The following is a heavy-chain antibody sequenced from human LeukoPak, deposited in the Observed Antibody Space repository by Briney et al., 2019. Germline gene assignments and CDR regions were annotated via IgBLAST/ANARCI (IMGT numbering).Heavy chain of an antibody. J-gene: IGHJ6*02. CDR3: ARANFGQLLGLYYYYGMDV. CDR2: ISYSGST. D-gene: IGHD5-24*01. CDR1: AGSIGDSY. Sequence: SETLSLTCSVSAGSIGDSYWSWARQPPGKGLEWIGYISYSGSTNYNPSLKSRVTISVDTSKNQFSLKLNSVTAADTAIYYCARANFGQLLGLYYYYGMDVWGQGTTVTVSS. V-gene: IGHV4-59*01.